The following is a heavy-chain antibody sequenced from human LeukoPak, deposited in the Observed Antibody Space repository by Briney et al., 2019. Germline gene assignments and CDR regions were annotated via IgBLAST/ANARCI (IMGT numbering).Heavy chain of an antibody. V-gene: IGHV1-2*02. Sequence: ASVKVSCKASGYTFSGYYMHWVRQAPGQGLEWMGWINPNSGGTSYAQEFQGRVTMTRDTSISTAYMELSRLRSDDTAVYYCAKTYYYDITGCLGHWGQGTLVTVSS. CDR2: INPNSGGT. CDR3: AKTYYYDITGCLGH. D-gene: IGHD3-22*01. J-gene: IGHJ4*02. CDR1: GYTFSGYY.